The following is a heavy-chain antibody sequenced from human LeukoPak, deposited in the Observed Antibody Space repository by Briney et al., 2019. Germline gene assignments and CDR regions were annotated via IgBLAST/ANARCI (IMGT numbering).Heavy chain of an antibody. CDR3: ARAGPPDYYYYYMDV. J-gene: IGHJ6*03. CDR2: INPNSGGT. Sequence: ASVKVSCKASGYTFTGYYMHWVRQAPGQGLEWMGWINPNSGGTNYAQKFQGRVTMTRDTSISTAYMELSRLRSDDTAVYYCARAGPPDYYYYYMDVWGKGTTVTASS. CDR1: GYTFTGYY. V-gene: IGHV1-2*02.